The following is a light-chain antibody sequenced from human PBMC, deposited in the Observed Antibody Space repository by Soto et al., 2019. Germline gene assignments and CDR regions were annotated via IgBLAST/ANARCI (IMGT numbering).Light chain of an antibody. CDR1: SGHSSYV. CDR3: QTWGTGIQV. Sequence: VLTQSPSASASLGASVKLTCTLSSGHSSYVIAWHQQQPEKGPRYLMKLNSDGSHSKGDGIPDRFSGSSSGAERYLTISSLQSEDEADYYCQTWGTGIQVFGGGTQLTVL. J-gene: IGLJ2*01. CDR2: LNSDGSH. V-gene: IGLV4-69*02.